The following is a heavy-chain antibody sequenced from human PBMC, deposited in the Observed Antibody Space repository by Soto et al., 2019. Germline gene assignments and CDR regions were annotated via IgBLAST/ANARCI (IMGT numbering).Heavy chain of an antibody. Sequence: GGSLRLSCAASGFTFSSYAMSWVRQAPGKGLDWVSAISGSGGSTYYADSVKGRFTISRDNSKNTLYLQMNSLRAEDTAVYYCAKDQFDGGAFDIWGQGTMVTVSS. V-gene: IGHV3-23*01. CDR3: AKDQFDGGAFDI. D-gene: IGHD3-10*01. CDR2: ISGSGGST. CDR1: GFTFSSYA. J-gene: IGHJ3*02.